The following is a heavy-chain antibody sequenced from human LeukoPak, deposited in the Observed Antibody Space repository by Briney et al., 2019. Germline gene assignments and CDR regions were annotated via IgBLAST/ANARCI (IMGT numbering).Heavy chain of an antibody. J-gene: IGHJ5*02. CDR2: INHSGST. CDR1: GGSFSGYY. V-gene: IGHV4-34*01. CDR3: ARGPSSEVVVPAAIPQQYNWFDP. Sequence: SETLSLTCAVYGGSFSGYYWSWIRHPPGKGLEWIGEINHSGSTNYNPSLKSRVTISVDTSKNQFSLKLSSVTAADTAVYYCARGPSSEVVVPAAIPQQYNWFDPWGQGTLVTVSS. D-gene: IGHD2-2*01.